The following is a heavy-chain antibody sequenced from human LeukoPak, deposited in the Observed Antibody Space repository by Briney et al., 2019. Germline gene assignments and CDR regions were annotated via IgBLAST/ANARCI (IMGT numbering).Heavy chain of an antibody. V-gene: IGHV1-2*02. CDR1: VYTFIGYY. CDR3: ATVRDIVVGGGPYYFDY. J-gene: IGHJ4*02. Sequence: GASVKVSCKASVYTFIGYYLHWVRHAPGQGLEWMGWINPHNGDTNYAQKFQGRVTMTRDTSITTAYMELSRLKSDDTAVYYCATVRDIVVGGGPYYFDYWGQGTLVTVSS. CDR2: INPHNGDT. D-gene: IGHD2-15*01.